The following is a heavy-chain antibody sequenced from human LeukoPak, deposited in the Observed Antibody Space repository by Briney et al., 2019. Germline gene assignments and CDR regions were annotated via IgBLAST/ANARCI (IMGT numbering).Heavy chain of an antibody. CDR2: ISSSSSTL. CDR1: GFTFSSYS. D-gene: IGHD2-15*01. CDR3: ALYCSGGSCYNYYYYYYYMDV. V-gene: IGHV3-48*01. J-gene: IGHJ6*03. Sequence: GGSLRLSCAASGFTFSSYSMNWVRQAPGKGLEWDSYISSSSSTLYYADSVKGRFTISRDNAKNSLCLQMNSLRAEDTAVYYCALYCSGGSCYNYYYYYYYMDVWGKGTTVTVSS.